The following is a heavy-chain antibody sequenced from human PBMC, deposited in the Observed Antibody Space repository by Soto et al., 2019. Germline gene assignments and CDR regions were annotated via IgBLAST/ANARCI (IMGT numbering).Heavy chain of an antibody. CDR3: AHKPTVGPAATSPWFDP. J-gene: IGHJ5*02. CDR1: GFSLSSSGEG. CDR2: IYWDDDK. Sequence: QITLKESGPTLVKPTQTLTLTCTFSGFSLSSSGEGVAWIRQPPGKALEWLALIYWDDDKRYSPSLKSRLTITKDTSKRQVVLTMTNMDPVDTGTYYCAHKPTVGPAATSPWFDPWGQGPLVTVSS. V-gene: IGHV2-5*02. D-gene: IGHD2-2*01.